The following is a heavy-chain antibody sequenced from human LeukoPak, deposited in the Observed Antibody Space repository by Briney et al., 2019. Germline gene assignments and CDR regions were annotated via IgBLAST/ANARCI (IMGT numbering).Heavy chain of an antibody. CDR2: INHSGST. Sequence: SETLSLTCAVYGGSFSGYYWSWLRQPPGKGLEWIGEINHSGSTNYNPSLKSRVTISVDTSKNQLSLKLSSVTAADTAVYYCARGGYDFWSGYYTDWFDPWGQGTLVTVSS. J-gene: IGHJ5*02. CDR1: GGSFSGYY. CDR3: ARGGYDFWSGYYTDWFDP. D-gene: IGHD3-3*01. V-gene: IGHV4-34*01.